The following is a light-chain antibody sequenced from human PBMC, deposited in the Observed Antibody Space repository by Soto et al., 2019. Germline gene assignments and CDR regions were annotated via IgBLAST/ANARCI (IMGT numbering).Light chain of an antibody. V-gene: IGKV3-11*01. CDR1: QSVSSY. CDR3: QHRIRWPPILT. CDR2: ETS. J-gene: IGKJ3*01. Sequence: EIVLTQSPATLSLSPVERATLSCRASQSVSSYLAWYQQKPGHAPRLLIYETSNRATGIPARFSGSASGTDLTLTIISLGPEDFAVYYCQHRIRWPPILTFGPGTKLDIK.